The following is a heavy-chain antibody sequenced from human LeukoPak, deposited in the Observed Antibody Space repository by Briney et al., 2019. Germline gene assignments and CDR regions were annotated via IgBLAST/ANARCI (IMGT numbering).Heavy chain of an antibody. Sequence: GGSLRLSCAASGFSFSTYGMHWVRQAPGKGLEWVTFISYEGTIKRYADSVKGRITISRDNSKNTLYLEMSSLRVEDTAVYYCAKDRPALYYYDSSGYYFDYWGQGTLVTVSS. CDR3: AKDRPALYYYDSSGYYFDY. V-gene: IGHV3-30*18. D-gene: IGHD3-22*01. J-gene: IGHJ4*02. CDR1: GFSFSTYG. CDR2: ISYEGTIK.